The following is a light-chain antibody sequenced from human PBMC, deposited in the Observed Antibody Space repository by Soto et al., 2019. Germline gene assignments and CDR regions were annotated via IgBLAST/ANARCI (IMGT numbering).Light chain of an antibody. J-gene: IGLJ2*01. Sequence: QSALTQPASVSGSPGQSITISCTGTSSDVGCYNYVSWYQQHPGKAPKLMIYEVSHRPSGVSNRFSGSKSGNTASLTISGLQAEDEADYYCSSYTSSNILFGGGTKLTVL. CDR2: EVS. V-gene: IGLV2-14*01. CDR1: SSDVGCYNY. CDR3: SSYTSSNIL.